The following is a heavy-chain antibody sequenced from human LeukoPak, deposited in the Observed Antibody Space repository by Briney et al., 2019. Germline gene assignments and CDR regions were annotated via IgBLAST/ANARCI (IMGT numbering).Heavy chain of an antibody. V-gene: IGHV1-2*02. CDR3: ARDRRVDTAVPKSMSFGY. D-gene: IGHD5-18*01. Sequence: ASVKVSCKASGYTFTGYYMHWVRQAPGQGLEWMGWINPNSGGTNYAQKFQGRVTMTRDTSISTAYMELSRLRSDDTAVYYCARDRRVDTAVPKSMSFGYWGQGTLVTVSS. CDR2: INPNSGGT. J-gene: IGHJ4*02. CDR1: GYTFTGYY.